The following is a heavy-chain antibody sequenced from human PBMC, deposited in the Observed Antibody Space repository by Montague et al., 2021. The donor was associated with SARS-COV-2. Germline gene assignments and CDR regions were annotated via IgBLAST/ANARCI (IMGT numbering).Heavy chain of an antibody. D-gene: IGHD3-16*01. CDR2: IDQSGKT. V-gene: IGHV4-34*01. CDR3: VGGWGSWFH. Sequence: SETLSLTCAVHTTSFSGYYRGWIRQSPGKGLEWIGEIDQSGKTXXXPTLKRRVTISADTSKSQFSLKLNSVTAADTAVYYCVGGWGSWFHWGQGTLVTVSS. J-gene: IGHJ4*02. CDR1: TTSFSGYY.